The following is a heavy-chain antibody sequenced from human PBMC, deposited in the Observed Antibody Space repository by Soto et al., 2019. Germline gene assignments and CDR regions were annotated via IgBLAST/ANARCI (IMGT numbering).Heavy chain of an antibody. CDR1: GFTFSNYG. V-gene: IGHV3-30*18. CDR3: AKKGARPSFDY. Sequence: GGSLRLSCAASGFTFSNYGMLWVRQAPGKGLEWVALISHDETNKYYADSVKGRFTISRDNSKNTLYLQMNSLRPEDTAVYYCAKKGARPSFDYWGQGTLVTVSS. J-gene: IGHJ4*02. CDR2: ISHDETNK.